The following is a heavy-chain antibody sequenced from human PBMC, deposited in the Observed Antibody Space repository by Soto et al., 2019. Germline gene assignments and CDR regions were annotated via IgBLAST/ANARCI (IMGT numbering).Heavy chain of an antibody. D-gene: IGHD3-3*01. CDR2: IYYSGST. CDR3: ARGKLRFLEWLGAFDI. CDR1: GGSISSGDYY. Sequence: SETLSLTCTVSGGSISSGDYYWSWIRQPPGKGLEWIGYIYYSGSTYYNPSLKSPVTISVDTSKNQFSLKLSSVTAADTAVYYCARGKLRFLEWLGAFDIWGQGTMVTVSS. V-gene: IGHV4-30-4*01. J-gene: IGHJ3*02.